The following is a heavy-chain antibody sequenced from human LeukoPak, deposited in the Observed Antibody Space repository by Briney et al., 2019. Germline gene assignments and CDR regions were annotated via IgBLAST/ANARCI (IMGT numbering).Heavy chain of an antibody. J-gene: IGHJ4*02. V-gene: IGHV3-9*03. Sequence: GGSLRLSCAASGFTFDDYAMHWVRQAPGKGLEGVSGISWNSGRSDYADSVKGRFTISRDNAKNSLFLQMNSLRSEDMALYYCAKDIGYTSGQGMDYWGQGTLVTVSS. D-gene: IGHD6-19*01. CDR2: ISWNSGRS. CDR3: AKDIGYTSGQGMDY. CDR1: GFTFDDYA.